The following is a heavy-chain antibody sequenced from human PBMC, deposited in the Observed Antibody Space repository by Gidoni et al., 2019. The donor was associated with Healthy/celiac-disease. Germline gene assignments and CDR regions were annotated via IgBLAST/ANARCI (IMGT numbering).Heavy chain of an antibody. J-gene: IGHJ4*02. CDR2: IRSKANSYAT. CDR1: GFTFSGSA. V-gene: IGHV3-73*01. D-gene: IGHD6-6*01. CDR3: TRHGVAARDY. Sequence: EVQLVESGGGLVQPGGSLKLSYAASGFTFSGSAMHWVRQASGKGLEWVGRIRSKANSYATAYAASVKGRFTISRDDSKITAYLQMNSLKTEDTAVYYCTRHGVAARDYWGQGTLVTVSS.